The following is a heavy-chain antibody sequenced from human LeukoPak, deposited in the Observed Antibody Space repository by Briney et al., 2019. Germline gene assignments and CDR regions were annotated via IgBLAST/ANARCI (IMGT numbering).Heavy chain of an antibody. CDR2: IIPIFGTA. V-gene: IGHV1-69*13. Sequence: SVKVSCKASGGTFSSYAISWVRQAPGQGLEWMGGIIPIFGTANYAQKFLGRVTITADESTSTAYMELSSLRSEDTAVYYCARDERIMVRGVITDGWFDPWGQGTLVTVSS. CDR3: ARDERIMVRGVITDGWFDP. J-gene: IGHJ5*02. CDR1: GGTFSSYA. D-gene: IGHD3-10*01.